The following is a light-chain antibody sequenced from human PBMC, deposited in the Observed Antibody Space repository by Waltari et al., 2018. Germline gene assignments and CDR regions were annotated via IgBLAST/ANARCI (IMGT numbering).Light chain of an antibody. V-gene: IGKV1-NL1*01. Sequence: TQMTQSPSSLSASVGDRVTLTCRASQGISNSLAWYQQKPGKAPNRLRYSASRLQSGVPSRFSGSGSGTHYTLTIGSLQPEDFATYYCQQYYSTPRTFGQGTKVEVK. CDR3: QQYYSTPRT. CDR2: SAS. J-gene: IGKJ1*01. CDR1: QGISNS.